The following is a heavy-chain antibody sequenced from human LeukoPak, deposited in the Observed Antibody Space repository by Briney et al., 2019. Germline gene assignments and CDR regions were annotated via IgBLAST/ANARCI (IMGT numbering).Heavy chain of an antibody. Sequence: SETLSLTCTVSGYSISSGYYWGWIRQPPGKGLEWIGSLSHSGGTYYNPSLQSRLTISVDTSKNQFSLKLSSVTAADTAVYYCTRSNAFDIRGQGTMVTVSS. CDR1: GYSISSGYY. CDR3: TRSNAFDI. V-gene: IGHV4-38-2*02. J-gene: IGHJ3*02. CDR2: LSHSGGT.